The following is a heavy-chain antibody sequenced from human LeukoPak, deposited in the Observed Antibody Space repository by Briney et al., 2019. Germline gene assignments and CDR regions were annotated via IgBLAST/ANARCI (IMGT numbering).Heavy chain of an antibody. D-gene: IGHD3-3*01. CDR1: GGSISSYY. CDR2: IYTSGST. J-gene: IGHJ6*04. V-gene: IGHV4-4*07. Sequence: SETLSLTCTVSGGSISSYYWSWIRQPAGKGLEWIGRIYTSGSTNYNPSLKSRVTMSVDTSKNQFSLKLSSVTAADTAVYYCARDVRTIFGVVIIPMDVWGKGTTVTVSS. CDR3: ARDVRTIFGVVIIPMDV.